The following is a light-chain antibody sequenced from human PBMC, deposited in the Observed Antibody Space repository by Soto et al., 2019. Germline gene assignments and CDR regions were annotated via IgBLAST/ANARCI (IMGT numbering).Light chain of an antibody. CDR1: QYINTR. CDR2: QTS. Sequence: EIVMTQSPLSLPVTPGEPASISCRASQYINTRLAWYQHRPGQAPRLLIYQTSIRAAGIPARFSASGSGTDFTLTISDVQPEDFALYYCHERQSWPRTFGQGTKVDI. J-gene: IGKJ1*01. CDR3: HERQSWPRT. V-gene: IGKV3-11*01.